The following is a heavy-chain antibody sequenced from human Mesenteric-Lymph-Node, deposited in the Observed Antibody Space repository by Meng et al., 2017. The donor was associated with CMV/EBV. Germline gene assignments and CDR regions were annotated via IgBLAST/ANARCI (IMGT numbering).Heavy chain of an antibody. J-gene: IGHJ4*02. CDR1: GFTFDTYW. Sequence: GGSLRLSCVASGFTFDTYWMQWVRQVPGKGLMWLSHINSDGSKIGYADSVKGRFFISRDNTKNTLYLQMNSLRAEDTAVYYCARGTGLQNYDYWGQGTLVTVSS. CDR3: ARGTGLQNYDY. D-gene: IGHD4-11*01. CDR2: INSDGSKI. V-gene: IGHV3-74*01.